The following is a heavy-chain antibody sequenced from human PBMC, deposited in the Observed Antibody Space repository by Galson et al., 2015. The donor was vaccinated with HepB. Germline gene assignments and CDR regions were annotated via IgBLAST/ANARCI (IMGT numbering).Heavy chain of an antibody. CDR1: GFSFSEHG. J-gene: IGHJ6*02. CDR3: AKDRLMLASYYFYYGMDV. D-gene: IGHD3-16*01. CDR2: VSYDGISK. V-gene: IGHV3-30*18. Sequence: SLRLSCAASGFSFSEHGIHWVRQAPGKGLEWLAVVSYDGISKYYADSVKGRFTISRNNSENMAFLQMSSLRGEDTAVYYCAKDRLMLASYYFYYGMDVWGQGTTFIVSS.